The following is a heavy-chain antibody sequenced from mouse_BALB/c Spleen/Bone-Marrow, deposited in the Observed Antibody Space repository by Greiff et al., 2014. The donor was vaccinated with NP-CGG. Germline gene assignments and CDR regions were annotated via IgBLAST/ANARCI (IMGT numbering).Heavy chain of an antibody. V-gene: IGHV3-2*02. CDR2: ISYSGNT. J-gene: IGHJ2*01. CDR1: GYSITSDYA. Sequence: EVQLQESGPGLVKPSQSLSLTCTVTGYSITSDYAWNWIRQFPGNKLEWMGYISYSGNTSYNPSLKSRISITRDTSKNQFLLQLNSVTTEDTATYYCARYDYDGVDYWGQGTTLTVSS. CDR3: ARYDYDGVDY. D-gene: IGHD2-4*01.